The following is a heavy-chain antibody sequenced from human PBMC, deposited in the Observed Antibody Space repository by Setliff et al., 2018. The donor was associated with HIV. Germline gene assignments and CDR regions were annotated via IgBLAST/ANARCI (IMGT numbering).Heavy chain of an antibody. Sequence: PSETLSLTCAVYGGSFSGYYWSWIRQPPGKGLEWVANIKQDGGEKYYLDSVKGRFTISRDNAKNSLYLQMNSLRAEDTAVYYCASGRQGGRYCSGGSCRGGYYYYYMDVWGKGTAVTVSS. CDR3: ASGRQGGRYCSGGSCRGGYYYYYMDV. J-gene: IGHJ6*03. V-gene: IGHV3-7*03. D-gene: IGHD2-15*01. CDR1: GGSFSGYY. CDR2: IKQDGGEK.